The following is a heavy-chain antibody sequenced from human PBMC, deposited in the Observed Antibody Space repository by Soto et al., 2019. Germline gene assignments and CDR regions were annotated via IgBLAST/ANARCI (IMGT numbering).Heavy chain of an antibody. CDR1: GGSVTSRSYY. V-gene: IGHV4-61*01. CDR2: ISTSGST. CDR3: ATIGIVGATSVDY. J-gene: IGHJ4*02. D-gene: IGHD1-26*01. Sequence: SETLSLTCTVSGGSVTSRSYYWSWIRQPPGKGLEWIGYISTSGSTNDNPSLKSRVTISLDTSKNQFSLKLSSVTAADTAVYYCATIGIVGATSVDYWGQGTLVTVSS.